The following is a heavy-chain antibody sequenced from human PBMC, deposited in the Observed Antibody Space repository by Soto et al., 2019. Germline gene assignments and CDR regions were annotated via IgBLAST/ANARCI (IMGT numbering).Heavy chain of an antibody. CDR2: ISYDGGNK. CDR1: GFTFSDYG. J-gene: IGHJ6*02. CDR3: AKPLGAWQQGLVRGFDV. V-gene: IGHV3-30*18. D-gene: IGHD6-13*01. Sequence: HPGGSLRLSCVASGFTFSDYGMHWVRQAPGKGLEWVAVISYDGGNKYYADSVKGRFIISRDNSKDTLYLHMSSLRAEDTAVYYCAKPLGAWQQGLVRGFDVWGQGTTVTVSS.